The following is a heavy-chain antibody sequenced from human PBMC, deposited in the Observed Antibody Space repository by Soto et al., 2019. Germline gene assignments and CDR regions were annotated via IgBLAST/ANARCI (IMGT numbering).Heavy chain of an antibody. CDR1: GYTFISYD. V-gene: IGHV1-8*01. Sequence: QVQLVQSGAEVKKPGASVKVSCKASGYTFISYDINWVRQATGQGLEWMGSLNPNSGNTVYAQKFQGRVTVTRNTSIATAYMELSSLRSDDTAVYYCARGMSFRTSTSPALWSVSYYYKMDVGGEGTTVTVSS. CDR3: ARGMSFRTSTSPALWSVSYYYKMDV. CDR2: LNPNSGNT. D-gene: IGHD2-2*01. J-gene: IGHJ6*03.